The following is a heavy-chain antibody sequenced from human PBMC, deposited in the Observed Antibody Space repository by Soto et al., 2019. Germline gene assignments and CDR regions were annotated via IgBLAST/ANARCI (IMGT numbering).Heavy chain of an antibody. J-gene: IGHJ4*02. Sequence: SVKGSCKASGGRLSLDAVGWGRQGTGQGLEWMGGIIPIFGTANYAQRFQGRVTITADESTSTAYMELSSLRSEDTAVYYCARSRDYYGSGSYPGWGQRTLVTVSS. CDR2: IIPIFGTA. V-gene: IGHV1-69*01. CDR3: ARSRDYYGSGSYPG. CDR1: GGRLSLDA. D-gene: IGHD3-10*01.